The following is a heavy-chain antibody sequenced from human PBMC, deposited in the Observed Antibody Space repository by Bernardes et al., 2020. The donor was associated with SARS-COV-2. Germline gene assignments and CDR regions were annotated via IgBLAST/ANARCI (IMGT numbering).Heavy chain of an antibody. J-gene: IGHJ4*02. CDR1: GYTFSDFY. D-gene: IGHD1-26*01. Sequence: ASVKVSCRASGYTFSDFYIHWVRQAPGEGLEWVGWINPKSGGANYAQKFRGRIAMPSDTSVNTAYMELSDLRYDDTAIYYCARVSVYWELPWIEFWGQGTLLTVSS. V-gene: IGHV1-2*02. CDR3: ARVSVYWELPWIEF. CDR2: INPKSGGA.